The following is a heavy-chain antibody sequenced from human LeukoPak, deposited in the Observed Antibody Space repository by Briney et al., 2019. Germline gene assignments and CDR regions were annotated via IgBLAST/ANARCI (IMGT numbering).Heavy chain of an antibody. CDR2: IDSNSNFM. V-gene: IGHV3-21*01. J-gene: IGHJ4*02. CDR1: GFTFGSYS. CDR3: AKDYAGAAFDY. Sequence: PGGSLRLSCAASGFTFGSYSMTWVRQAPGKGLEWVSLIDSNSNFMNYADSVKGRFAMSRDNSRNTLYLQMNSLRAEDTAVYYCAKDYAGAAFDYWGQGTLVTVSS. D-gene: IGHD1-26*01.